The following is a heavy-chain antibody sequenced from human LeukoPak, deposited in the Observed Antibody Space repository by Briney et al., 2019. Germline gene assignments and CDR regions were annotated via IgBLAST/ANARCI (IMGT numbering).Heavy chain of an antibody. CDR3: ARHGSYYFWFDP. CDR2: IFNSATT. D-gene: IGHD1-26*01. Sequence: TSSETLSLTCTVSGGSISSSTYFWGWIRQPPGKGREWIGSIFNSATTYYNPSLERRVTTSADTSKNQFPLKLNSVPAADTAVYYCARHGSYYFWFDPWGQGPLVPVSS. V-gene: IGHV4-39*01. CDR1: GGSISSSTYF. J-gene: IGHJ5*02.